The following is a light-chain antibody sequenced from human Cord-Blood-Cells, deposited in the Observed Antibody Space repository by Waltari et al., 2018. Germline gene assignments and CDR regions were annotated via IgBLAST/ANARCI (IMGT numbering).Light chain of an antibody. Sequence: DIVMPQSPPSLPVTPGEPASISCRSSQSLLHSNGYNYLDWYLQKPGQSPQLLIYLGSNRASGVPDRFSGSGSGTDFTLKISRVEAEDVGVYYCMQALQTPTFGQGTRLEIK. J-gene: IGKJ5*01. V-gene: IGKV2-28*01. CDR2: LGS. CDR1: QSLLHSNGYNY. CDR3: MQALQTPT.